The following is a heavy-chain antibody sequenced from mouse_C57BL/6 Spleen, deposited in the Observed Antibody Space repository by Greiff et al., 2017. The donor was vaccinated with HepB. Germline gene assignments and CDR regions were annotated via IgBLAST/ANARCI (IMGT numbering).Heavy chain of an antibody. CDR3: ARDRRDGTFDY. CDR1: GFTFSSYA. Sequence: EVQLVESGGGLVKPGGSLQLSCAASGFTFSSYAMSWVRQTPEKRLEWVATISDGGSYTYYPDNVKGRFTISRDNAKNNLYLQMSHLKSEDTAMYYCARDRRDGTFDYWGQGTTLTVSS. CDR2: ISDGGSYT. V-gene: IGHV5-4*01. D-gene: IGHD3-3*01. J-gene: IGHJ2*01.